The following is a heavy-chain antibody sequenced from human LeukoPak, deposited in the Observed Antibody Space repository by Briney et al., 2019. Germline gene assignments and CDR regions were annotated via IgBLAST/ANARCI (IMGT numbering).Heavy chain of an antibody. J-gene: IGHJ4*02. CDR2: ISSSGSTI. Sequence: GGSLRLSCAASGFTFSDYYMSWIRQAPGKGLEWVSYISSSGSTIYYAHYVKGRFTISRDNAKNSLYLKMNSLRAEDTAVYYCARVRYGWGSYYGIYFDYWGQGTLVTVSS. CDR1: GFTFSDYY. V-gene: IGHV3-11*01. D-gene: IGHD3-10*01. CDR3: ARVRYGWGSYYGIYFDY.